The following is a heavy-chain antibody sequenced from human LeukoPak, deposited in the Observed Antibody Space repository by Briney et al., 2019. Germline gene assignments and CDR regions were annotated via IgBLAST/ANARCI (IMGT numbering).Heavy chain of an antibody. Sequence: GASVKVSCKASGGTFSSYAISWVRQAPGQGLEWMGGIIPIFGIANYAQKFQGRVTITADKSTSTAYMELSSLRSEDTAVYYCARHSYYYDSSGYYLVDWGQGTLVTVSS. CDR3: ARHSYYYDSSGYYLVD. V-gene: IGHV1-69*10. CDR2: IIPIFGIA. J-gene: IGHJ4*02. D-gene: IGHD3-22*01. CDR1: GGTFSSYA.